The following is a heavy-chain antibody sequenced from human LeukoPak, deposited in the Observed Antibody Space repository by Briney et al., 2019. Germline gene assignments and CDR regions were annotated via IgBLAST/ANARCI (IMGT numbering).Heavy chain of an antibody. J-gene: IGHJ3*02. V-gene: IGHV3-23*01. CDR3: ARDIKSVAFDI. CDR2: ISGSGGST. CDR1: GFTFSSYG. Sequence: GGSLRLSCAASGFTFSSYGMSWVRQAPGKGLEWVSAISGSGGSTYYADSVKGRFTISRDNAKRSVYLQMNSLRVEDTAVYYCARDIKSVAFDIWGQGTMVTVSS.